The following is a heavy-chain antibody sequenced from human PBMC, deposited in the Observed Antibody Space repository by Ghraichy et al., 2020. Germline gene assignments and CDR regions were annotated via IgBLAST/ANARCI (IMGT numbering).Heavy chain of an antibody. J-gene: IGHJ4*02. CDR1: GGTFSNYA. D-gene: IGHD3-9*01. CDR2: IIPIFGTA. CDR3: ARVLDYDVLSAYLFY. Sequence: SVKVSCKASGGTFSNYALNWVRQAPGQGLEWVGGIIPIFGTANYAQKFQGRVTITADKSTSTTYMELRGLRSVDTAIYYCARVLDYDVLSAYLFYWGQGTLVTVSS. V-gene: IGHV1-69*06.